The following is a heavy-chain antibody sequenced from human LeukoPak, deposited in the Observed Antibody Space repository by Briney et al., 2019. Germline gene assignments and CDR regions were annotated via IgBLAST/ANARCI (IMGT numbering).Heavy chain of an antibody. CDR2: IKQDGSEK. CDR3: ARARGQLAVFDY. CDR1: GFTLSTYS. J-gene: IGHJ4*02. D-gene: IGHD6-6*01. V-gene: IGHV3-7*01. Sequence: GGSLRLSCAASGFTLSTYSLNWVRQAPGKGLEWVANIKQDGSEKYYVDSVKGRFTISRDNAKNSLYLQMNSLRAEDTAVYYCARARGQLAVFDYWGQGTLVTVSS.